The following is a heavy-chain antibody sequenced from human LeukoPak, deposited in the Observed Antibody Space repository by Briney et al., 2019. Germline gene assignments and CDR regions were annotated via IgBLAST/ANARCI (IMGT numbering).Heavy chain of an antibody. CDR2: IYYTGST. CDR3: ARGDRVGSSGYYFDN. Sequence: SETLSLTCTVSGGSVSSDSYYWTWIRQPPRKGLEWIGYIYYTGSTNYNPSLRSRVTISLDSSKNQISLRLSSVTAADTAVYYCARGDRVGSSGYYFDNWGQGTLVTVSS. V-gene: IGHV4-61*01. J-gene: IGHJ4*02. CDR1: GGSVSSDSYY. D-gene: IGHD3-10*01.